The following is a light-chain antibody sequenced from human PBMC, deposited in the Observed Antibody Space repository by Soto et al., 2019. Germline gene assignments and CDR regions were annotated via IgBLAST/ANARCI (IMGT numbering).Light chain of an antibody. CDR2: SNN. V-gene: IGLV1-44*01. CDR3: AAWDVSLNGYV. J-gene: IGLJ1*01. CDR1: SSNIGSKT. Sequence: QSVLTQPPSASGTPGRRVFISCSGSSSNIGSKTVNWYQQLPGTAPKLLVYSNNHRASGVPDRFSGSKSGTSASLAISGLQSDDEADYYCAAWDVSLNGYVFATGTKVTVL.